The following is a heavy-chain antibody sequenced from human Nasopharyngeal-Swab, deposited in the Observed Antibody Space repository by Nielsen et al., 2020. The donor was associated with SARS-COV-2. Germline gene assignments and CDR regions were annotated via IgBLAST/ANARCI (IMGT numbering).Heavy chain of an antibody. J-gene: IGHJ4*02. CDR3: ARYYYDSSGYYYGFDY. V-gene: IGHV4-59*01. CDR1: GGSISSYY. CDR2: IYYSGST. Sequence: SETLSLTCTVSGGSISSYYWSWIRQPPGKGLEWIGYIYYSGSTNYTPSLKSRVTISVDTSKNQFSLKLSSVTAADTAVYYCARYYYDSSGYYYGFDYWGQGTLVTVSS. D-gene: IGHD3-22*01.